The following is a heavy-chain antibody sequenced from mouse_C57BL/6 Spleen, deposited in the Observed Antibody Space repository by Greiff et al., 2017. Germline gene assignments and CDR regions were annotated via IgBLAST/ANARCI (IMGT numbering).Heavy chain of an antibody. V-gene: IGHV1-39*01. J-gene: IGHJ3*01. CDR1: GYSFTDYN. Sequence: VQLQQSVPELVKPGASVKISCKASGYSFTDYNMNWVKQSNGKSLEWIGVLNPNYGTTRYNQKFKGKATLIVVQDSRTAYMQLISLPSDDSAVYYCTHYCSSEAWFAYWGQGTLVTVSA. D-gene: IGHD1-1*01. CDR2: LNPNYGTT. CDR3: THYCSSEAWFAY.